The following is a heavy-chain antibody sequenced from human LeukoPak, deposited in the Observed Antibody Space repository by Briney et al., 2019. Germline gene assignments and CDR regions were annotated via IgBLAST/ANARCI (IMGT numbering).Heavy chain of an antibody. J-gene: IGHJ5*02. CDR3: ARRPRPSTTGYNWFDP. Sequence: SETLSLTCAVYGGSFSGYYWSWIRQPPGKGLEWIWEINHSGSTNYNPSLKSRVTISVDTSKNQFSLKLSSVTAADTAVYYCARRPRPSTTGYNWFDPWGQGTLVTVPS. V-gene: IGHV4-34*01. CDR1: GGSFSGYY. D-gene: IGHD2-2*01. CDR2: INHSGST.